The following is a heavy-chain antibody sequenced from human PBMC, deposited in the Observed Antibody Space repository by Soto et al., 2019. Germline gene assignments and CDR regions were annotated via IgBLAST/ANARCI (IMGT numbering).Heavy chain of an antibody. CDR2: LNGDGSVT. CDR1: GFTFGGHW. V-gene: IGHV3-74*03. CDR3: MREGNWSLDH. Sequence: EVQLVESGGGLVQPGGSLRLSCAASGFTFGGHWMHWVRQAPGKGLVWVSRLNGDGSVTQYAESVKGRFTRSRDNARNMLLLQINRPRAQDMDVYFCMREGNWSLDHWGQGTLGTVS. D-gene: IGHD3-3*01. J-gene: IGHJ4*02.